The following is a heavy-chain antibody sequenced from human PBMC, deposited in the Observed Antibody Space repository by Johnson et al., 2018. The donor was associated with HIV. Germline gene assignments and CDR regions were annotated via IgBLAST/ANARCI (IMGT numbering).Heavy chain of an antibody. J-gene: IGHJ3*01. V-gene: IGHV3-33*06. CDR1: GFTFSTYD. D-gene: IGHD6-13*01. Sequence: QVQLVESGGGVVQPGTSLRLSCAASGFTFSTYDMHWVRQAPGKGLEWVAVARFDEVSKYYIDSVKGRFTISRDNSKNTLYLQRNNLRDEDTSVYYCAKDFGSSSWHAFDVWGQGTMVTVSS. CDR2: ARFDEVSK. CDR3: AKDFGSSSWHAFDV.